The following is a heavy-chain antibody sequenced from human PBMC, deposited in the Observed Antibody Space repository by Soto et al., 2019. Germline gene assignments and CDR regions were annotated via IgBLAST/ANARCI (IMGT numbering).Heavy chain of an antibody. Sequence: EVQLVESGGGLVQPGRSLRLSCAASGFTFGDYAMHWVRQAPGKGLEWVSSISWNSGSIGYADSVKGRFTISRDNAKNSLYLQMNSLRAEDTALYYCAKDKSSSYPYYFDYWGQGTLVTVSS. CDR2: ISWNSGSI. J-gene: IGHJ4*02. D-gene: IGHD6-6*01. CDR3: AKDKSSSYPYYFDY. V-gene: IGHV3-9*01. CDR1: GFTFGDYA.